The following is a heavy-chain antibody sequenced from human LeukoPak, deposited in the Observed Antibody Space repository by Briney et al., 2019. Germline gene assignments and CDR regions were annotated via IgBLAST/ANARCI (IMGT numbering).Heavy chain of an antibody. CDR2: MNPNSGNT. CDR3: ARTQGSSGWPWSYYYYGMDV. CDR1: GYTFTSYY. J-gene: IGHJ6*02. D-gene: IGHD6-19*01. Sequence: ASVKVSCKASGYTFTSYYMHWVRQAPGQGLEWMGWMNPNSGNTGYAQKFQGRVTMTRNTSISTAYMELSSLRSEDTAVYYCARTQGSSGWPWSYYYYGMDVWGQGTTVTVSS. V-gene: IGHV1-8*02.